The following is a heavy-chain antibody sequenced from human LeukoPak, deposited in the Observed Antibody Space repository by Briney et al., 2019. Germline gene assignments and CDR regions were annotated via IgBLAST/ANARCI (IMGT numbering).Heavy chain of an antibody. J-gene: IGHJ4*02. CDR1: GYSISSGYY. CDR3: ARLSGSFLFDY. V-gene: IGHV4-38-2*01. CDR2: IYHSGST. Sequence: SETLSLTCAVSGYSISSGYYWGWIRQPPGKGLEWIGSIYHSGSTYYNPSLKSRVTISVDTSKNQFSLKLSSVTAADTAVYYCARLSGSFLFDYWGQGTLVTVSS. D-gene: IGHD1-26*01.